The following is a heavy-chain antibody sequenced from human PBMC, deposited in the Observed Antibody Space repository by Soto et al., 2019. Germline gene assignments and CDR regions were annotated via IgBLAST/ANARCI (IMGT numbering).Heavy chain of an antibody. V-gene: IGHV4-59*01. D-gene: IGHD3-3*01. CDR2: IYYSGST. J-gene: IGHJ5*02. CDR3: ARDQRHDLWSGYHNWFDP. Sequence: SETLSLTCTVSGGSISSYYWSWIRQPPGKGLEWIGYIYYSGSTNYNPTLKSRVTISVDTSKNQFSLKLSSVTAADTAVYYCARDQRHDLWSGYHNWFDPWGQGTLVTVSS. CDR1: GGSISSYY.